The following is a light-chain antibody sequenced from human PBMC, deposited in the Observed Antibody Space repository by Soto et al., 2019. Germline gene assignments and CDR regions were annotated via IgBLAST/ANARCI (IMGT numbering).Light chain of an antibody. CDR3: QQYGSSPRT. J-gene: IGKJ1*01. V-gene: IGKV3-20*01. CDR2: GAS. CDR1: QSVSSIY. Sequence: EIVLTQSPGTLSLSPGERATLSCRARQSVSSIYLAWYQQKPGQAHRLLIYGASSRATGIPDRFSCSGSGTDFTLTISRLEPEDFAVYSCQQYGSSPRTCGEGPKVEI.